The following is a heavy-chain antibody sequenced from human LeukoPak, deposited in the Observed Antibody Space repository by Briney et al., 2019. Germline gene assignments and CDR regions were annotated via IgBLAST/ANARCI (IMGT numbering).Heavy chain of an antibody. CDR1: GFTFSSYA. J-gene: IGHJ5*02. Sequence: GGSLRLSCAASGFTFSSYAMSWVRQAPGKGLGRVSGISGSGGSTYYADSVKGRFTISRDNSKNTLYLQMNSLRAEDTAVYYCAKLPRYVFVDCWFDPWGQGTLVSVSS. V-gene: IGHV3-23*01. CDR3: AKLPRYVFVDCWFDP. CDR2: ISGSGGST. D-gene: IGHD2-21*01.